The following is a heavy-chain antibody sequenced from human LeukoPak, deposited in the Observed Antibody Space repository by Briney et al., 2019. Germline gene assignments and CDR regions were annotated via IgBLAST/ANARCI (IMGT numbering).Heavy chain of an antibody. D-gene: IGHD3-10*01. CDR2: IIPIFGTA. CDR1: GDTFSSYA. CDR3: ARYKADYYGSGSYYGY. J-gene: IGHJ4*02. V-gene: IGHV1-69*13. Sequence: SVKVSCKASGDTFSSYAISWVRQAPGQGLEWMGGIIPIFGTANYAQKFQGRVTITADESTSTAYMELSSLRSEDTAVYYCARYKADYYGSGSYYGYWGQGTLVTVSS.